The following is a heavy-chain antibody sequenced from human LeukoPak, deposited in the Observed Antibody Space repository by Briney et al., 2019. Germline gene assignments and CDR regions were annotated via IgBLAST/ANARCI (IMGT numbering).Heavy chain of an antibody. D-gene: IGHD1-26*01. Sequence: SQTLSLTCTVSSGSISSNDYYWNWIRQPPGKGLEWIGYIYYSGNTYYNPSLKSRVTISLDTSKNQFSLKLSSVTAADTAVYYCARVTKYSGSYYSFYYYGMDVWGQGTTVTVSS. CDR1: SGSISSNDYY. CDR3: ARVTKYSGSYYSFYYYGMDV. V-gene: IGHV4-30-4*01. CDR2: IYYSGNT. J-gene: IGHJ6*02.